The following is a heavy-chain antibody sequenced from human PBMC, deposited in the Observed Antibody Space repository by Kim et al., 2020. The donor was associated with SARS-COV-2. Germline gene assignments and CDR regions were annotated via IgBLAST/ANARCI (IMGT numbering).Heavy chain of an antibody. D-gene: IGHD4-17*01. J-gene: IGHJ4*02. Sequence: NPSLKRRVTISVDTSKNQFSLKLSSVTAADTAVYYCARKSADYGDSYFDYWGQGTLVTVSS. CDR3: ARKSADYGDSYFDY. V-gene: IGHV4-31*02.